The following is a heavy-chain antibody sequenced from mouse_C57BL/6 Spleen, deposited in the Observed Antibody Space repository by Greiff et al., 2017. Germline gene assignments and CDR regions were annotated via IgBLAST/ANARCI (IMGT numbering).Heavy chain of an antibody. V-gene: IGHV1-5*01. D-gene: IGHD2-4*01. CDR2: IYPGNSDT. Sequence: EVQLQQSGTVLARPGASVKMSCKTSGYTFTSYWMHWVKQRPGQGLEWIGAIYPGNSDTSYNQKFKGKAKLTAVTSASTAYMELSSLTKEDSAVYYCTRSEGLTPYRYFDVWGTGTTVTVSA. CDR1: GYTFTSYW. CDR3: TRSEGLTPYRYFDV. J-gene: IGHJ1*03.